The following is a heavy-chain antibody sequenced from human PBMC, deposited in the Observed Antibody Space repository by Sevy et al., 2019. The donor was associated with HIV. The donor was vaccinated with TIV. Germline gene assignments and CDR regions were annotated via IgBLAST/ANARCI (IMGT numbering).Heavy chain of an antibody. CDR3: ARETDNSARWLDP. J-gene: IGHJ5*02. Sequence: GGSLRLSCAAAGFTFNFHGMHWVRQAPGKGLEWVAFIWHDGSNKYMSDSVKGRFTISRDNSKNTLFLEMNSLRVEDTAVYYCARETDNSARWLDPWGQGTLVTVSS. D-gene: IGHD4-4*01. V-gene: IGHV3-30*02. CDR1: GFTFNFHG. CDR2: IWHDGSNK.